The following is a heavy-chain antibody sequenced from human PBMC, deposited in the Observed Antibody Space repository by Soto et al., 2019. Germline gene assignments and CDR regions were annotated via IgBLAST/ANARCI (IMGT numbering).Heavy chain of an antibody. Sequence: QVQLVQSGAEVKNPGASVKVSCKASGYTFTSYDINCVRQATGQALEWMGWMNPNSGNTVYAPKFQGRVTMTRNTCISTASMGLRRLRSEDTAVYYCARGYSMVRGVIARYYYHSIVVWDKGTTVTVSS. CDR1: GYTFTSYD. CDR3: ARGYSMVRGVIARYYYHSIVV. D-gene: IGHD3-10*01. V-gene: IGHV1-8*01. CDR2: MNPNSGNT. J-gene: IGHJ6*03.